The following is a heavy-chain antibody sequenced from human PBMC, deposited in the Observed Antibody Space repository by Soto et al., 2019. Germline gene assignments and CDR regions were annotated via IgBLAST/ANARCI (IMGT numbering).Heavy chain of an antibody. CDR2: ISGSGGST. J-gene: IGHJ4*02. D-gene: IGHD6-13*01. CDR1: GFTFSSYA. Sequence: PGGSLRLSCAASGFTFSSYAMSWVRQAPGKGLEWVSAISGSGGSTYYADSVKGRFTISRDNSKNTLYLQMNSLRAEDTAVYYCAKDQKYRSSWYGHFDYWGQGTLVTVSS. V-gene: IGHV3-23*01. CDR3: AKDQKYRSSWYGHFDY.